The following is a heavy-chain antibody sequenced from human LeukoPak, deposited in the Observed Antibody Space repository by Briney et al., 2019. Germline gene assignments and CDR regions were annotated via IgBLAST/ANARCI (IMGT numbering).Heavy chain of an antibody. J-gene: IGHJ4*02. D-gene: IGHD3-16*02. Sequence: PSETLSLTCTVSGGSISSGGYYWSWIRQPPGKGLEWIGYIYHSVSTYYNPSLKSRVTISVDRSKNQFSLKLSSVTAADTAVYYCARVMITFGGVIDYWGQGTLVTVSS. CDR3: ARVMITFGGVIDY. V-gene: IGHV4-30-2*01. CDR2: IYHSVST. CDR1: GGSISSGGYY.